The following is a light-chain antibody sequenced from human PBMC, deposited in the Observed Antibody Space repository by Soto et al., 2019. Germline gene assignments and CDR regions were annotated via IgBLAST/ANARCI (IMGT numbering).Light chain of an antibody. CDR2: DSD. V-gene: IGLV1-51*01. CDR3: GAWDGSLSVVL. J-gene: IGLJ2*01. CDR1: SANIGGNY. Sequence: QSVLTQPPSVSAAPGQRVTISCSGSSANIGGNYVSWYQHLPGSAPKLVIYDSDKRPSEIPDRFSGSKSGTSATLDITGLQTGDEADYYCGAWDGSLSVVLFGGGTKVTAL.